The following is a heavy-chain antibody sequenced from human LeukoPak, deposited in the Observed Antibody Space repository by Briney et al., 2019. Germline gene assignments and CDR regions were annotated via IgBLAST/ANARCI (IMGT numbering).Heavy chain of an antibody. Sequence: HPGGSLRLSCAASGFTFSSYAMSWVRQAPGKGLEWVSAISGSGGSTYYADSVKGRFTISRDNSKNTLYLQMNSLRAEDTAVYYCAKDIVVVPAARALDYWGQGTLVTVSS. V-gene: IGHV3-23*01. CDR2: ISGSGGST. D-gene: IGHD2-2*01. CDR1: GFTFSSYA. CDR3: AKDIVVVPAARALDY. J-gene: IGHJ4*02.